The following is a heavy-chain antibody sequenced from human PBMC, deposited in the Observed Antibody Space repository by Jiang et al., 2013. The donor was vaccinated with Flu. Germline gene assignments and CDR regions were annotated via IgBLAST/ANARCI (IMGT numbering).Heavy chain of an antibody. V-gene: IGHV4-61*02. Sequence: GSGLVKPLQTLSLTCTASGGSISSGSYYWSWIRQPAGKGLEWIGRIYTSGSTNYNPSLKGRVTISVDTSKNQFSLKLSSVTAADTAVYYCARSGRVYYDILTGPMNYFDYWGQGTLVTVSS. J-gene: IGHJ4*02. CDR2: IYTSGST. D-gene: IGHD3-9*01. CDR1: GGSISSGSYY. CDR3: ARSGRVYYDILTGPMNYFDY.